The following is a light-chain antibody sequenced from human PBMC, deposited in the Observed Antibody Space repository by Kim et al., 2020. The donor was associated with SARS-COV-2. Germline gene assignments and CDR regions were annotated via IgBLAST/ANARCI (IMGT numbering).Light chain of an antibody. V-gene: IGLV7-46*01. CDR2: DTT. CDR3: LLSYSGVWV. CDR1: SSHF. J-gene: IGLJ3*02. Sequence: SSHFPYWFQQRPGQAPRTLISDTTNTHSWTPARFSGSLLGDKAALTLSGAQPEDEADYYCLLSYSGVWVFDGGTQLTVL.